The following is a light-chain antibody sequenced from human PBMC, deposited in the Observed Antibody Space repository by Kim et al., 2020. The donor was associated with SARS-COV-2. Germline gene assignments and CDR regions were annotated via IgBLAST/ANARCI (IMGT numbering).Light chain of an antibody. CDR1: SRRSYY. V-gene: IGLV3-19*01. J-gene: IGLJ2*01. CDR2: GKN. CDR3: NSRDSSGNVV. Sequence: VDLEQTGRITCQGDSRRSYYASWYQQKPGQAPVLVIYGKNNRPSGIPDRFSGSSSGNTASLTITGAQAEDEADYYCNSRDSSGNVVFGGGTQLTVL.